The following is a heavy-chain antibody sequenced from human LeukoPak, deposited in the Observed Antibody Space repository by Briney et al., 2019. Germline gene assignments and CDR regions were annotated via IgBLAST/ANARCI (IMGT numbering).Heavy chain of an antibody. CDR3: ARDKLFYDILTGYGHFDY. CDR2: INTNTGNP. CDR1: AYSFTSYA. D-gene: IGHD3-9*01. J-gene: IGHJ4*02. V-gene: IGHV7-4-1*02. Sequence: ASVKVSCKASAYSFTSYAMNWVRQAPGQGLEWMGWINTNTGNPTYAQGFTGRFVFSLDISVSTAYLQISSLKAEDTAVYYCARDKLFYDILTGYGHFDYWGQGTLVTVSS.